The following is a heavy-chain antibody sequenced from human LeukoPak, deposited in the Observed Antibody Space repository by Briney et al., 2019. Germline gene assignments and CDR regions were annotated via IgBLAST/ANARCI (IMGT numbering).Heavy chain of an antibody. CDR2: ISNNGGYT. Sequence: PGGSLRLSCAASGFTFSSSAMSWVRQAPGKGLEWVSAISNNGGYTYYADSVQGRFTISRDNSKSTLCLQMNSLRAEDTAVYYCSGPGYGSPISNFDYWGQGTLVTVSS. CDR1: GFTFSSSA. CDR3: SGPGYGSPISNFDY. D-gene: IGHD4-17*01. V-gene: IGHV3-23*01. J-gene: IGHJ4*02.